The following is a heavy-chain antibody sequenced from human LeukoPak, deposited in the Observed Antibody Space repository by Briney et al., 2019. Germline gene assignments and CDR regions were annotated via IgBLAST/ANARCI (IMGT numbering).Heavy chain of an antibody. CDR1: GYSFTSYW. CDR2: IDPSDSYT. Sequence: GESLKISCKGSGYSFTSYWIGWVRQMPGEGLEWMGRIDPSDSYTNYSPSFQAHVTISADKSISTAYLQWSSLKASDTAMYYCAIHGTNDYGDYGLFDYWGQGALVTVSS. CDR3: AIHGTNDYGDYGLFDY. D-gene: IGHD4-17*01. J-gene: IGHJ4*02. V-gene: IGHV5-10-1*01.